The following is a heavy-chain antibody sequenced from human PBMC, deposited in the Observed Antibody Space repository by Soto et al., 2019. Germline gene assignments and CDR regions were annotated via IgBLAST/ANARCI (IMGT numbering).Heavy chain of an antibody. CDR3: AKVSLLGLHYFDY. J-gene: IGHJ4*02. CDR2: MSGSGGST. V-gene: IGHV3-23*01. Sequence: EVQLLESGGGLVQPGGSLRLSCAASGFTFSSYAMSWVRQAPGKGLEWVSAMSGSGGSTYYADSVKGRFTISRDNSKNTLYLQMNSLRAEDTAVYYCAKVSLLGLHYFDYWGQGTLVTVSS. CDR1: GFTFSSYA. D-gene: IGHD2-21*02.